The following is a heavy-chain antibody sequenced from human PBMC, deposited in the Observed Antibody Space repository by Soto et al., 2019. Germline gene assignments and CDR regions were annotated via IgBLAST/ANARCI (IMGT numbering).Heavy chain of an antibody. J-gene: IGHJ4*02. CDR1: GYTLTELS. Sequence: ASVKVSCKVSGYTLTELSMHWVRQAPGKGLEWMGGFDPEDGETIYAQKFQGRVTMTEDTSTDTAYMELSSLRSEDTAVYYCATTHSGWSGYPLLGDYWGQGALVTVSS. CDR3: ATTHSGWSGYPLLGDY. V-gene: IGHV1-24*01. D-gene: IGHD3-3*01. CDR2: FDPEDGET.